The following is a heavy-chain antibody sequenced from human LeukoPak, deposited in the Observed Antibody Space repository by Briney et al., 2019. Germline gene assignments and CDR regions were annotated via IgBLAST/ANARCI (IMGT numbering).Heavy chain of an antibody. CDR1: GITLSNCG. J-gene: IGHJ4*02. D-gene: IGHD3-22*01. CDR3: AKRGVVIRVILVGFHKEAYYFDS. CDR2: ISGSGGGT. Sequence: PGGSLRLSCAVAGITLSNCGMSWVRQAPGKGLEWVAGISGSGGGTNYADSVKGRFTISRDNPRNTLYLQMNSLRAEDTAVYFCAKRGVVIRVILVGFHKEAYYFDSWGQGALVTVSS. V-gene: IGHV3-23*01.